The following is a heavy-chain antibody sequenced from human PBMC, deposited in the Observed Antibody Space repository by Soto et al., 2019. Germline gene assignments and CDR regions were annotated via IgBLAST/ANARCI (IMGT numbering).Heavy chain of an antibody. J-gene: IGHJ4*02. CDR2: ISSDGSDK. Sequence: QVQLVESGGGVVQPGRSLRLSCAASGFTFSSFGMHWVRQAPGKGLEWVAVISSDGSDKYYTDSVKGRFTISRDNSKNTLYLQMDSLRLEDTAVYYCARDRSSSWSFDYWGQGTLVTVSS. D-gene: IGHD6-13*01. CDR1: GFTFSSFG. V-gene: IGHV3-30*03. CDR3: ARDRSSSWSFDY.